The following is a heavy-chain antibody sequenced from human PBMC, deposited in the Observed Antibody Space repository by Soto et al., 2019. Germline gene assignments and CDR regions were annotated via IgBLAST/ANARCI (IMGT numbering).Heavy chain of an antibody. CDR1: GFTFSGYG. V-gene: IGHV3-33*06. CDR2: ISYDGSNK. D-gene: IGHD6-6*01. CDR3: AKQDVEESYSSSAAKEY. J-gene: IGHJ4*02. Sequence: GGSLRLSCPASGFTFSGYGMHWVRQAPGKGLELVAVISYDGSNKYYSASVKGRFTISRDNSKNTVCLKMNRLRAEDTAVYYCAKQDVEESYSSSAAKEYWAQGTLVTVS.